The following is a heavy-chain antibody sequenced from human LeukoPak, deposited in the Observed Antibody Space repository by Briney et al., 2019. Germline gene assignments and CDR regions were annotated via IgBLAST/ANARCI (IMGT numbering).Heavy chain of an antibody. V-gene: IGHV3-74*01. J-gene: IGHJ5*02. D-gene: IGHD2-15*01. CDR1: GLTFSSYW. Sequence: GGSLRLACSASGLTFSSYWMDSVRQAPGKGLGWVSRINSDGSSTSYADSVKGRFTISRDNAKNTLYLQMNSLRAEDTAVYYCARDCSGGSCLNWFDPWGQGTLVTVSS. CDR3: ARDCSGGSCLNWFDP. CDR2: INSDGSST.